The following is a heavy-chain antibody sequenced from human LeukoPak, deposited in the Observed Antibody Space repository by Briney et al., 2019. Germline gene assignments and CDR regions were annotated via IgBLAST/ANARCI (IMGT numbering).Heavy chain of an antibody. J-gene: IGHJ4*02. V-gene: IGHV3-30*18. D-gene: IGHD6-25*01. Sequence: GGSLRLSCAASGFTFSSYGMHWVRQAPGKGLEWVAVISYDGSNKYYADSVKGRFTISRDNSKNTLYLQMNSLRAKDTAVYYCANEADTWYFDYWGQGTLVTVSS. CDR1: GFTFSSYG. CDR2: ISYDGSNK. CDR3: ANEADTWYFDY.